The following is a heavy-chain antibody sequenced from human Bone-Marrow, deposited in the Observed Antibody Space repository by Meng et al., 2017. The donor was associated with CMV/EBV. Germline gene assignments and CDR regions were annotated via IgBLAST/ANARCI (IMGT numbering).Heavy chain of an antibody. CDR2: IYYSGTT. J-gene: IGHJ6*02. Sequence: LRLSCTVSGGSIKSGDYFWSWIRQPPGKGLEWIGYIYYSGTTYYNPSLESRLSISVDTSKNQFSLRLTSVTAADTAVYYCARDIYYDILTGYSTRGGLDVWGHGTTVTVSS. CDR3: ARDIYYDILTGYSTRGGLDV. CDR1: GGSIKSGDYF. V-gene: IGHV4-30-4*01. D-gene: IGHD3-9*01.